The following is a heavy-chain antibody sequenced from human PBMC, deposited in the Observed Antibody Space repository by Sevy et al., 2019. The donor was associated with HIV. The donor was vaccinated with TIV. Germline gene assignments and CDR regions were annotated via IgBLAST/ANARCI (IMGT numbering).Heavy chain of an antibody. Sequence: GGSLRLSCAASGFIFTTYEMNWVRQAPGKGLEWVSYITSIGSTIYYADSVKGRFSISRDNVKNSLYLQMNNLRAEDTAVYYCAGARDYYSSVGPYYFDYWGQGTLVTVSS. CDR3: AGARDYYSSVGPYYFDY. J-gene: IGHJ4*02. CDR2: ITSIGSTI. D-gene: IGHD2-15*01. CDR1: GFIFTTYE. V-gene: IGHV3-48*03.